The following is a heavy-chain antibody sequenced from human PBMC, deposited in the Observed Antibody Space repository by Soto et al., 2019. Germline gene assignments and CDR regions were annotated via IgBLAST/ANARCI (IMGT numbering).Heavy chain of an antibody. CDR1: GFTFSSYE. J-gene: IGHJ4*02. V-gene: IGHV3-48*03. Sequence: GGSLRLSCAASGFTFSSYEMNWVRQAPGKGLEWVSYISSGGNLIYYADSVKGRFTVSRDNAKSSVYLQMSSLRAEDTAIYYCASLLIGYWGQGTLVTVSS. CDR2: ISSGGNLI. CDR3: ASLLIGY.